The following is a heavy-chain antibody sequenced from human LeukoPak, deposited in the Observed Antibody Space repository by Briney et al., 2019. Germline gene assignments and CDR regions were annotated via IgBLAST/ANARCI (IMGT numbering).Heavy chain of an antibody. CDR1: GFTFSRYG. Sequence: PGGSLRLSCAASGFTFSRYGIHWVRQAPGKGLEWVAVISHDGSNNYYADSVKGRFTISRDNSKNTLYLQMISLRAEDTAVYYRAEDTCSGGSCYYYYGMDVWGQGTTVTVSS. V-gene: IGHV3-30*18. J-gene: IGHJ6*02. D-gene: IGHD2-15*01. CDR3: AEDTCSGGSCYYYYGMDV. CDR2: ISHDGSNN.